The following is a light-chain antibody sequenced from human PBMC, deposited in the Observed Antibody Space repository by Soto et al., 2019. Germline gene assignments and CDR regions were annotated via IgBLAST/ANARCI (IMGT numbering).Light chain of an antibody. J-gene: IGLJ1*01. CDR2: EVN. V-gene: IGLV2-14*01. CDR3: SLYTSTSTFV. CDR1: SSDIGAYDY. Sequence: QSALTQPASLSGSPGQSITISCTGTSSDIGAYDYVSWFQQHPGKAPTLMISEVNNRPSGVSNRFSGSRSANTASLTISGLQTEDEADYYCSLYTSTSTFVFGPGTKVTVL.